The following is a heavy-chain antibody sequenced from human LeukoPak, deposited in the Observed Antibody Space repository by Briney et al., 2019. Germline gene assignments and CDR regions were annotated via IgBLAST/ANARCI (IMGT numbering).Heavy chain of an antibody. CDR3: ARVVGTHFDY. V-gene: IGHV4-59*01. Sequence: PSETLSLTCTVSGDSIRSYYWSWIRQTPGKGLEWIGYIYYSGSTIYNPSLKSRVTISIDTSQKHFSLKLRSVTAGDTAVYYCARVVGTHFDYWGQGTLVAVSS. CDR1: GDSIRSYY. CDR2: IYYSGST. D-gene: IGHD1-26*01. J-gene: IGHJ4*02.